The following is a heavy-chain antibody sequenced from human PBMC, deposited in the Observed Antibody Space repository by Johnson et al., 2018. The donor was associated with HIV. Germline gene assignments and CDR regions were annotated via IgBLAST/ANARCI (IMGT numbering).Heavy chain of an antibody. CDR2: ISSTSSTI. Sequence: QVQLVESGGGLVKPGGSLRLSCAASGFTFRDYDMSWNRQAPGKGLEWISYISSTSSTIDYVDSVKGRFTVSRDNAKNSLYLQMNSLRAEDTAVYYCAREWGGKWNMAVDIWGQGTMVTVSS. J-gene: IGHJ3*02. V-gene: IGHV3-11*04. CDR1: GFTFRDYD. CDR3: AREWGGKWNMAVDI. D-gene: IGHD2/OR15-2a*01.